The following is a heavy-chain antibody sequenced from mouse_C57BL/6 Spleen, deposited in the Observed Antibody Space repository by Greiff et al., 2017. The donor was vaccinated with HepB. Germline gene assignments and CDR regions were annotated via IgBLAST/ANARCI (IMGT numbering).Heavy chain of an antibody. Sequence: QVQLQQPGAELVKPGASVKMSCKASGYTFTSYWITWVKQRPGQGLEWIGDIYPGSGSTNYNEKFKSKATLTVDTSSSTAYMQLSSLTSEDSAVYYCARDDGYHIYYAMDYWGQGTSVTVSS. D-gene: IGHD2-3*01. CDR1: GYTFTSYW. J-gene: IGHJ4*01. V-gene: IGHV1-55*01. CDR2: IYPGSGST. CDR3: ARDDGYHIYYAMDY.